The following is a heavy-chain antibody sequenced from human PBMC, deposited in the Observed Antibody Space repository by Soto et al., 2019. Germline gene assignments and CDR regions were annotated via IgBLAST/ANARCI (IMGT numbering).Heavy chain of an antibody. CDR1: GGSISSSSYY. CDR2: IYYSGST. D-gene: IGHD3-22*01. V-gene: IGHV4-39*07. Sequence: SETLSLTCTVSGGSISSSSYYWGWIRQPPGKGLEWIGSIYYSGSTYYNPSLKSRVTISVDTSKNQFSLKLSSVTAADTAVYYCARAPNHYYHSTPFDYWGQGTLVTVSS. CDR3: ARAPNHYYHSTPFDY. J-gene: IGHJ4*02.